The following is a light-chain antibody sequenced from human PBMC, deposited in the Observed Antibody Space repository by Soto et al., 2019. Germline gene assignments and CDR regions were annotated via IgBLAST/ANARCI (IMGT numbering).Light chain of an antibody. CDR3: QQSFSTPRT. V-gene: IGKV1-39*01. CDR1: QTINTY. J-gene: IGKJ1*01. Sequence: DIQMTQSPSSLSASVGDRVTISCRASQTINTYVNWYLQKPGKAPKLLIYAASSLHSGVPSRFSGSGSGTYFTLTISSLQPEDFATYYCQQSFSTPRTFVQGTKVEIK. CDR2: AAS.